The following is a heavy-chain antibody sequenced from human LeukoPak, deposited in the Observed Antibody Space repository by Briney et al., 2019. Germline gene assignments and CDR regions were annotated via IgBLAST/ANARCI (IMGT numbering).Heavy chain of an antibody. CDR2: ISGSGGST. J-gene: IGHJ4*02. CDR1: GFTFSSYG. Sequence: PGGSLRLSCAASGFTFSSYGMSWVRQAPGKGLEWVSAISGSGGSTYYADSVKGRFTISRDNSKNTLYLQMNSLRAEDTAVYYCAKGTLSGSYYFDYWGQGTLVTASS. D-gene: IGHD1-26*01. V-gene: IGHV3-23*01. CDR3: AKGTLSGSYYFDY.